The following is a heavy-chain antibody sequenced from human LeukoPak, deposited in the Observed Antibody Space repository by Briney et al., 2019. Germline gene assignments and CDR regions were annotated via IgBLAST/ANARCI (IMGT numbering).Heavy chain of an antibody. D-gene: IGHD1-14*01. V-gene: IGHV4-30-4*02. Sequence: SETLSLTCTVSGGSISSGDYYWSWIRQPPGKGLEWIVYIYYSGSTYYNPSLKRRVTISVDTSKNQFSLKLSSVTAADTAVYYCARGGETVYYYGMDVWGQGTTVTVSS. J-gene: IGHJ6*02. CDR3: ARGGETVYYYGMDV. CDR1: GGSISSGDYY. CDR2: IYYSGST.